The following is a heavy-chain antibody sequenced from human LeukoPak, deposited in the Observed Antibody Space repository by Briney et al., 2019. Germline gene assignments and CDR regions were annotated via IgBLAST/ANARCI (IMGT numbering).Heavy chain of an antibody. D-gene: IGHD5-12*01. Sequence: PGGSLRLSCAASGFTFSSYAMSWVRQAPGKGLEWVSAISGSGGSTYYADSVKGRFTISRDNSKNTLYLQMNSLRAEDTAVYYCARASNLDIGLGYWGQGTLVTVSS. CDR3: ARASNLDIGLGY. J-gene: IGHJ4*02. V-gene: IGHV3-23*01. CDR2: ISGSGGST. CDR1: GFTFSSYA.